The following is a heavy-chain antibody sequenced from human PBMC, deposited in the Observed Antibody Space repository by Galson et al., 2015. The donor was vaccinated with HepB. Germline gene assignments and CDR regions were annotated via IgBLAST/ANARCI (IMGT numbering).Heavy chain of an antibody. D-gene: IGHD6-13*01. Sequence: SLRLSCAASGFTFSSYGMHWVRQAPGKGLEWVAFIRYDGSNKYYADSVKGRFTISRDNSKNTLYLQMNSLRAEDTAVYYCAKDRIAAAGFADAFDIWGQGTMVTVSS. J-gene: IGHJ3*02. CDR1: GFTFSSYG. CDR3: AKDRIAAAGFADAFDI. V-gene: IGHV3-30*02. CDR2: IRYDGSNK.